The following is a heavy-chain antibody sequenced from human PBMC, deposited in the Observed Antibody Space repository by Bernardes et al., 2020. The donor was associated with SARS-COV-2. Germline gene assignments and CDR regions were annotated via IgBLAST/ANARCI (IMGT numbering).Heavy chain of an antibody. CDR3: ARVCVHSRTTEGLWFGELLTYYYYYGMDV. CDR1: GFTFSSYS. Sequence: GGSLRLSCAASGFTFSSYSMNWVRQAPGKGLEWVSSISSSSSYIYYADSVKGRFTISRDNAKNSLYLQMNSLRAEDTAVYYCARVCVHSRTTEGLWFGELLTYYYYYGMDVWGQGTTVTVSS. CDR2: ISSSSSYI. D-gene: IGHD3-10*01. V-gene: IGHV3-21*01. J-gene: IGHJ6*02.